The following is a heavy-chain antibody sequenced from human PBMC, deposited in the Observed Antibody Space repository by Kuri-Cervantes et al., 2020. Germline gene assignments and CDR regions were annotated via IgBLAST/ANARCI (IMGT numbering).Heavy chain of an antibody. V-gene: IGHV1-2*04. J-gene: IGHJ6*03. Sequence: ASVKVSCKASGYTFTGYYMHWVRQAPGQGLEWMGWINPNSGGTNYAQKFQGWVTMTRDTSISTAYMELSRLRSDDTAVYYCARGLMNIGPPVYMDVWGKGTTVTVSS. CDR2: INPNSGGT. CDR3: ARGLMNIGPPVYMDV. D-gene: IGHD2-8*01. CDR1: GYTFTGYY.